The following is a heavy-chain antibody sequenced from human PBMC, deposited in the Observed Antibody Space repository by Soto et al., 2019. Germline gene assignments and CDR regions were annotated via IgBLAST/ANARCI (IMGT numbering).Heavy chain of an antibody. CDR3: ARDDEGGSYCDLGY. CDR1: GFTFRNYI. CDR2: ILHDGNNK. J-gene: IGHJ4*02. Sequence: QVQLVESGGGVVQPGTSLRLSCAASGFTFRNYIMHWVRQAPGKGLEWVAIILHDGNNKYYADSVKGRFTISRDNSKNTLYLQMNSLRTEDTATYYCARDDEGGSYCDLGYWGQGTPVTVSP. V-gene: IGHV3-30-3*01. D-gene: IGHD3-10*01.